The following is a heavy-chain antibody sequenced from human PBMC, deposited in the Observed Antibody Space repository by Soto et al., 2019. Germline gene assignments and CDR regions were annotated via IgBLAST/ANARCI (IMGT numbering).Heavy chain of an antibody. Sequence: QVQLQQCGAGLLKPSETLSLTCAVYGGSFSGYYWSWIRQPPGTGLEWIGEINHSGSNNYNPSLKSRVTISVDTSKNQFSLKLSSVTAADTAVYYCARGAQYSSSWYLYYFDYWGQGTLGTVSS. CDR1: GGSFSGYY. V-gene: IGHV4-34*01. CDR2: INHSGSN. D-gene: IGHD6-13*01. CDR3: ARGAQYSSSWYLYYFDY. J-gene: IGHJ4*02.